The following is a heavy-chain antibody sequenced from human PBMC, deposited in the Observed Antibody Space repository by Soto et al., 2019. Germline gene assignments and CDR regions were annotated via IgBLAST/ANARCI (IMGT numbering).Heavy chain of an antibody. CDR2: FDPEDGET. CDR3: ATWANSGYYYY. V-gene: IGHV1-24*01. J-gene: IGHJ4*02. Sequence: ASVKVSCKVSGYTLSELVMHWVRQAPGKGLEWMGGFDPEDGETIYAQEFQGRVTMTEDKSTDTAYMDLSRLTSKDTAVYYCATWANSGYYYYWGQGTLVTVSS. CDR1: GYTLSELV. D-gene: IGHD3-22*01.